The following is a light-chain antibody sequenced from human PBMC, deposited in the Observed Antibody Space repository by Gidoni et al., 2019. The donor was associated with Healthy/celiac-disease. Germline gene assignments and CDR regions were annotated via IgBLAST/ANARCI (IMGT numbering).Light chain of an antibody. J-gene: IGKJ4*01. CDR1: QSVSSN. Sequence: IVVTQYPATLSVSPGERATISCRASQSVSSNLAWYQQKPGQAPRLLIYGASTRATGIPARFSGSGSGTEFTLTISSLQSEDFAVYYCQQYNNWPGLTFGGGTKVEIK. V-gene: IGKV3-15*01. CDR2: GAS. CDR3: QQYNNWPGLT.